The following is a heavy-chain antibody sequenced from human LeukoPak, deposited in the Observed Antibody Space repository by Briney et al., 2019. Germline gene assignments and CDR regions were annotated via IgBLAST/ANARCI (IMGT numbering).Heavy chain of an antibody. D-gene: IGHD3-22*01. V-gene: IGHV4-31*03. Sequence: KPSETLSLTCTVSGGSISSGGYYWSWIRQHPGKGLEWIGYIYYSGSTYYNPSLKSRVTISVDTSKNQFSLKLSSVTAADTAVYYCARTSEYYYDSSDIGRLAEPNWYFDLWGQGTLVTVSS. J-gene: IGHJ2*01. CDR3: ARTSEYYYDSSDIGRLAEPNWYFDL. CDR2: IYYSGST. CDR1: GGSISSGGYY.